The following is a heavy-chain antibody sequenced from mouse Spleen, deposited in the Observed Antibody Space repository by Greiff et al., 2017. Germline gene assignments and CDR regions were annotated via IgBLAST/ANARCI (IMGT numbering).Heavy chain of an antibody. CDR1: GFTFSSYA. D-gene: IGHD2-1*01. V-gene: IGHV5-9-1*01. J-gene: IGHJ2*01. CDR2: ISSGGSYT. CDR3: ARRNYPYYFDY. Sequence: EVMLVESGGGLVKPGGSLKLSCAASGFTFSSYAMSWVRQTPEKRLEWVATISSGGSYTYYPDSVKGRFTISRDNAKNTLYLQMSSLRSEDTAMYYCARRNYPYYFDYWGQGTTLTVSS.